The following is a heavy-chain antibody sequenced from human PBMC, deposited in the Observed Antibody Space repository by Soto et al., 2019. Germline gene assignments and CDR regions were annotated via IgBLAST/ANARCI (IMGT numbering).Heavy chain of an antibody. D-gene: IGHD2-15*01. J-gene: IGHJ2*01. Sequence: QVQLVESGGGVVQPGRSLRLSCAASGFTFSSYGMHWVRQAPGKGLEWVAVIWYDGSNKYYADSVKGRFTISRDNSKNTLYLQMNSLRAEDTAVYYCARDSGEVVVAATVHWYFDLWGRGTLVTVSS. V-gene: IGHV3-33*01. CDR3: ARDSGEVVVAATVHWYFDL. CDR1: GFTFSSYG. CDR2: IWYDGSNK.